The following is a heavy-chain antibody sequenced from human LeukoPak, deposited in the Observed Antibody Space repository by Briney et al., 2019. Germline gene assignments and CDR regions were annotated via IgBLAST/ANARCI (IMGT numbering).Heavy chain of an antibody. V-gene: IGHV1-18*01. J-gene: IGHJ4*02. CDR2: ISAYNGNT. Sequence: ASVKVSCKASGYTFTSYGISWVRQAPGQGLEWMGWISAYNGNTNYAQKPQGRVTMTTDTSTSTAYMVLRSLRSDDTAVYYCARNPVGGDLFDYWGQGTLVTVSS. CDR3: ARNPVGGDLFDY. CDR1: GYTFTSYG. D-gene: IGHD2-21*02.